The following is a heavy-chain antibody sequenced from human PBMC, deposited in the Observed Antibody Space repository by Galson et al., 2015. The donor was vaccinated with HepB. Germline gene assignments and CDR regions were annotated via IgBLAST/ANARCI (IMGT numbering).Heavy chain of an antibody. CDR3: ATVEYSGSQRVFDN. CDR2: IIPTIGTA. D-gene: IGHD1-26*01. CDR1: GDTFSSYA. Sequence: SVKVSCKASGDTFSSYAISWVRQAPGQGLEWMGGIIPTIGTASYAQKFQGRVMITADKSMSTAYMELSNLRFEDTAVYYCATVEYSGSQRVFDNWGQGTQVIGSS. J-gene: IGHJ4*02. V-gene: IGHV1-69*06.